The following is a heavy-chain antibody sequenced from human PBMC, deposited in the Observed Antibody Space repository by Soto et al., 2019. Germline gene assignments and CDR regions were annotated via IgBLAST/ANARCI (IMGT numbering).Heavy chain of an antibody. CDR2: IRSSGEST. CDR1: GFTFSNYA. J-gene: IGHJ6*02. Sequence: QLLESGGGLVQTGGSLRLSCTASGFTFSNYAMSWVRQAPGRGLEWVSGIRSSGESTYYADSVKGRLTISRDNSKNMLYLQINSPRAEDTAVYYCAKGGRRVLIPMDVWGQGTTVTVSS. CDR3: AKGGRRVLIPMDV. V-gene: IGHV3-23*01. D-gene: IGHD2-8*01.